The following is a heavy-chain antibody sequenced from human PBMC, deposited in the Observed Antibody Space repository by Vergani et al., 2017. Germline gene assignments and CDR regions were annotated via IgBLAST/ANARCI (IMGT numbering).Heavy chain of an antibody. Sequence: VQLQESGPGLVKPSQTLSLTCTVSGGSISSGGYYWSWIRQHPGKGLEWVSAISGSGGSTYYADSVKGRFTISRDNSKNTLYLQMNSLRAEDTAVYYCAKDLSSGWYEAYFDYWGQGTLVTVSS. CDR3: AKDLSSGWYEAYFDY. CDR2: ISGSGGST. D-gene: IGHD6-19*01. CDR1: GGSISSGGYY. J-gene: IGHJ4*02. V-gene: IGHV3-23*01.